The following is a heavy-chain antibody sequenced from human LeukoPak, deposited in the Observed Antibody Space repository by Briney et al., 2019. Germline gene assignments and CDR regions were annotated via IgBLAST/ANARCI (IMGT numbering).Heavy chain of an antibody. CDR2: ISGSGGST. J-gene: IGHJ4*02. V-gene: IGHV3-23*01. CDR3: AKDLIQTIVGATLDDY. CDR1: GFTFSSYA. Sequence: GGSLRLSCAASGFTFSSYAMSWVRQAPGKGLEWVSAISGSGGSTYCADSVKGRFTISRDNSKNTLYLQMNSLRAEDTAVYYCAKDLIQTIVGATLDDYWGQGTLVTVSS. D-gene: IGHD1-26*01.